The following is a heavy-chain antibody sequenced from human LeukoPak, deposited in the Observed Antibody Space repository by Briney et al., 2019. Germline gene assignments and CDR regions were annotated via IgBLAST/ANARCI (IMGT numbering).Heavy chain of an antibody. CDR2: IWFDGSNI. D-gene: IGHD6-19*01. Sequence: GGSLRLSCAASGFNFSSYGMHWVRQAPGKGLEWVTSIWFDGSNIHYADSVKGRVIISRDNSKSALYLQMNSLRAEDTAIYHCARDSLPMAVTGPFDHWGQGALVTVSS. CDR1: GFNFSSYG. CDR3: ARDSLPMAVTGPFDH. V-gene: IGHV3-33*01. J-gene: IGHJ4*02.